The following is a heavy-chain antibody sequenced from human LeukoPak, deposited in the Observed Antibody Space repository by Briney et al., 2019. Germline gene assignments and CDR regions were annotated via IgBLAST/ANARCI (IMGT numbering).Heavy chain of an antibody. J-gene: IGHJ4*02. CDR2: ISGSGGST. CDR3: AKNVLTGYYRLYYFDY. Sequence: GGSLRLSCAASGFTFSSYAMSWVRQAPGKGLEWVSAISGSGGSTYSADSVKGRFTISRDNSKNTLYLQMNSLRAEDTAVYYCAKNVLTGYYRLYYFDYWGQGTLVTVSS. D-gene: IGHD3-9*01. V-gene: IGHV3-23*01. CDR1: GFTFSSYA.